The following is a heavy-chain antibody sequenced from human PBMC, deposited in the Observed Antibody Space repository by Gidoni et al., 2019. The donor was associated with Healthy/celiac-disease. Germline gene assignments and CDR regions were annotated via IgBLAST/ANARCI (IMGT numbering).Heavy chain of an antibody. CDR2: ISSSSSYI. Sequence: VQLVASGGGLGKPGGSLTLSCAAPGFTFPSSRMNWGRQAPGKGLEWVSSISSSSSYIYYADSVKGRFTISRDNAKNSLYLQMNSLRAEDTAVYYCARVGVYCSSTSCSNNMYAFDIWGQGTMVTVSS. D-gene: IGHD2-2*01. CDR1: GFTFPSSR. CDR3: ARVGVYCSSTSCSNNMYAFDI. J-gene: IGHJ3*02. V-gene: IGHV3-21*01.